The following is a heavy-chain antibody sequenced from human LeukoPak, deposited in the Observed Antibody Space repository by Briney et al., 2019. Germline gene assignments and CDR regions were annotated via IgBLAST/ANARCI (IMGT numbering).Heavy chain of an antibody. CDR2: INPNTGGT. J-gene: IGHJ4*02. CDR1: GYTFTGYY. Sequence: GASVKVSCKASGYTFTGYYMHWVRQAPGQGLEWMGWINPNTGGTNYAQKFQGRVTMTRDTTISPAYMGLSRLTSDDTAVYYCASYPRYSSSPPFDYWGQGTLVTVSS. D-gene: IGHD6-19*01. CDR3: ASYPRYSSSPPFDY. V-gene: IGHV1-2*02.